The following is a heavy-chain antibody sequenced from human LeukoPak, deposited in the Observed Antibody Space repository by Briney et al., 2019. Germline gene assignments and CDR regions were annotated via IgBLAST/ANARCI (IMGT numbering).Heavy chain of an antibody. CDR1: GFTFSSNW. J-gene: IGHJ4*02. Sequence: GGSLRLSCAASGFTFSSNWMSWVRQAPGKGLEWVVSIKEDGSEKYYVDSVEGRFTISRDNAKNSLSLQMNSLRVEDTAMYYCARDYGGYWGQGTLVTVSS. V-gene: IGHV3-7*03. CDR3: ARDYGGY. D-gene: IGHD3-16*01. CDR2: IKEDGSEK.